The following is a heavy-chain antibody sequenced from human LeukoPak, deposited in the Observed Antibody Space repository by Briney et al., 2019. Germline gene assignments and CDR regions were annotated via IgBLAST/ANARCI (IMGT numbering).Heavy chain of an antibody. V-gene: IGHV4-59*01. CDR2: IYYSGST. Sequence: PSETLSLTCAVYGGSFSGYYWSWIRQPPGKGLEWIGYIYYSGSTNYNPSLKSRVTISVDTSKNQFSLKLSSVTAADTAVYYCARVGDGIAVAGYYFDYWGQGTLVTV. D-gene: IGHD6-19*01. CDR3: ARVGDGIAVAGYYFDY. J-gene: IGHJ4*02. CDR1: GGSFSGYY.